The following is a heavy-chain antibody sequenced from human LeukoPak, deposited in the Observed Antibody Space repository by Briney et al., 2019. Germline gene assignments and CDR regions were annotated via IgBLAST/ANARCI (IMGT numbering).Heavy chain of an antibody. D-gene: IGHD3-3*02. CDR3: ARFSTGPGY. Sequence: SETLSLTCAVYGGSFSGYYWSWIRQPPGKGLEWIGEINHSGSTNYNPSLKSRLNISVDTSKNQFSVKLSSVTAADTAVYYCARFSTGPGYWGQGTLVTVSS. J-gene: IGHJ4*02. V-gene: IGHV4-34*01. CDR1: GGSFSGYY. CDR2: INHSGST.